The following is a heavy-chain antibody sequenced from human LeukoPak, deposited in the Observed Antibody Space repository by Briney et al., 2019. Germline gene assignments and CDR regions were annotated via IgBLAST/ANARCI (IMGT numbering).Heavy chain of an antibody. Sequence: ASVKVSCKASGYTFTGYDINWVRQATGQGLEWMGWMNPNSGSTGYAQKFQGRVTITRNTSISTTYMELSGLRSEDTAVYYCARGRSTGYPYYFEYWGQGTLVTVSS. V-gene: IGHV1-8*03. CDR1: GYTFTGYD. CDR3: ARGRSTGYPYYFEY. J-gene: IGHJ4*02. D-gene: IGHD5-12*01. CDR2: MNPNSGST.